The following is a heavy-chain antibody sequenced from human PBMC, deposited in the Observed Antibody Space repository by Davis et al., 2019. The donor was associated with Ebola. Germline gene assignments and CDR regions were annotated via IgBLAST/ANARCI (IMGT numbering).Heavy chain of an antibody. V-gene: IGHV3-11*01. CDR3: ARDQPHNDYGDYQPSYWYFDL. CDR2: ISSSGDSI. D-gene: IGHD4-17*01. Sequence: PGGSLRLSCAASEFTFSDYYMSWIRQAPGKGLEWLSYISSSGDSIDYADSVKGRFTTSRDNAKHSLFLHMNSLRVEDTAVYFCARDQPHNDYGDYQPSYWYFDLWGRGTLVTVSS. J-gene: IGHJ2*01. CDR1: EFTFSDYY.